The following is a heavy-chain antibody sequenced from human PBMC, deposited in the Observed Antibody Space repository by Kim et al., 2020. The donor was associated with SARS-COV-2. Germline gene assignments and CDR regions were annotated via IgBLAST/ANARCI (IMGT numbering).Heavy chain of an antibody. J-gene: IGHJ4*02. CDR2: INGNGGTT. CDR3: AKGYYDIWTPDY. Sequence: GGSLRLSCAASGFTFDDYAMHWVRQAPGKCLEWVSLINGNGGTTYYADSVKGRFTISRDNSKNSLYLQMNSLRTEDTALYYCAKGYYDIWTPDYWGQGTLVTVSS. D-gene: IGHD3-9*01. CDR1: GFTFDDYA. V-gene: IGHV3-43*02.